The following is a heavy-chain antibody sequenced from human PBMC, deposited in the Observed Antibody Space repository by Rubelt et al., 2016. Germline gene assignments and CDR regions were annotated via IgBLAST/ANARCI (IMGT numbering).Heavy chain of an antibody. CDR1: GYTFTTYP. CDR2: INTNTGNP. CDR3: ARVVVLTGTTSSGMDV. J-gene: IGHJ6*02. Sequence: QVQLVQSGSELKKPGASVKVSCKASGYTFTTYPMNWVRQAPGQGLEWMGWINTNTGNPTYAHGFTGRFVFSLDTSVSTAYLQISSLKAEDTAVYYCARVVVLTGTTSSGMDVWGQGTTVTVSS. V-gene: IGHV7-4-1*02. D-gene: IGHD1-7*01.